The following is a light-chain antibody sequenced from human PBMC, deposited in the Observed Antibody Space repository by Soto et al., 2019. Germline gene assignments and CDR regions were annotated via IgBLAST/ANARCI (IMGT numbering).Light chain of an antibody. CDR1: QSITTW. Sequence: DIQMTQSPSTLSASVGDRVTITCRASQSITTWLAWYQQKPGKAPKPLTNKQTNLQSGAPSRFSGIGSGTEFTLTISSLHPDGFATYYCHRYRDYQYIFGQWTQLEIK. J-gene: IGKJ2*01. CDR3: HRYRDYQYI. V-gene: IGKV1-5*03. CDR2: KQT.